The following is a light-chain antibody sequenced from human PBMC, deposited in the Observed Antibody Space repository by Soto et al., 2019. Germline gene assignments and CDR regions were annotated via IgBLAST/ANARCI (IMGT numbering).Light chain of an antibody. CDR2: LAS. CDR1: QAVNTR. J-gene: IGKJ1*01. Sequence: EMVLTQSPATLSSFPGDRVTLSCRASQAVNTRLAWYQHKPGQAPRLLIYLASNRAAGVPARFSGSGSGTDLTLTISAVEPEDFAVYYCHQRQSWPRTFAQGTNADI. V-gene: IGKV3-11*01. CDR3: HQRQSWPRT.